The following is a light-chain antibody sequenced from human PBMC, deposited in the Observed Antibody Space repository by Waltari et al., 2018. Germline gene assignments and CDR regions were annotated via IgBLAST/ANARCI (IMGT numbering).Light chain of an antibody. J-gene: IGLJ1*01. CDR3: SSYTTNSTYV. V-gene: IGLV2-14*03. Sequence: QSALTQPASVSGSPGQSITISCTGSSSDVGAYKYVSWCQHHPGKAPKLFIYDVSERPSGVSNRFSASKSGNTASLTISGLQAEDEADYYCSSYTTNSTYVFGPGTKVTVL. CDR1: SSDVGAYKY. CDR2: DVS.